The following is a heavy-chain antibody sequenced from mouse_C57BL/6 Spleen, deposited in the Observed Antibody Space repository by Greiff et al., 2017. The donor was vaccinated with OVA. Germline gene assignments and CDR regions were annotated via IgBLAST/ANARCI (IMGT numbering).Heavy chain of an antibody. Sequence: VQLQQPGAELVRPGSSVKLSCKASGYTFTSYWMHWVKQRPIQGLEWIGNIDPSDSETHYNQKFKDKATLTVDKSSSTAYMQLSSLTSEDSAVYYCARSQLRDYFDYWGKGTTLTVSS. CDR1: GYTFTSYW. CDR3: ARSQLRDYFDY. J-gene: IGHJ2*01. V-gene: IGHV1-52*01. D-gene: IGHD3-2*02. CDR2: IDPSDSET.